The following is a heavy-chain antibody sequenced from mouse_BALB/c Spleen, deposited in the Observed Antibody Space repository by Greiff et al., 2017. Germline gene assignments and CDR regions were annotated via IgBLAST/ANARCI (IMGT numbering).Heavy chain of an antibody. CDR2: IYPGDGDT. D-gene: IGHD2-14*01. J-gene: IGHJ3*01. V-gene: IGHV1-80*01. Sequence: QVHVKQSGAELVRPGSSVKISCKASGYAFSSYWMNWVKQRPGQGLEWIGQIYPGDGDTNYNGKFKGKATLTADKSSSTAYMQLSSLTSEDSAVYFCARMGVPPFAYWGQGTLVTVSA. CDR3: ARMGVPPFAY. CDR1: GYAFSSYW.